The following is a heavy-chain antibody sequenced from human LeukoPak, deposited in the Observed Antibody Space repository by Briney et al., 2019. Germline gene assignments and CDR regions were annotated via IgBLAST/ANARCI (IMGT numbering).Heavy chain of an antibody. V-gene: IGHV4-30-2*01. J-gene: IGHJ4*02. Sequence: SETLSLTCTVSGGSISSGGYYWSWIRQPPGKGLEWIGYIYHSGSTYYNPSLKSRVSISADTSKNQFSLKLSSVTAADTAVYYCARGSTVTSIGYWGQGTLVTVSS. D-gene: IGHD4-17*01. CDR1: GGSISSGGYY. CDR3: ARGSTVTSIGY. CDR2: IYHSGST.